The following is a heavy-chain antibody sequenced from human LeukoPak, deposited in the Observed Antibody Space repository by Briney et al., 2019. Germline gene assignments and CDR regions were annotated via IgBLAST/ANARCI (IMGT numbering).Heavy chain of an antibody. J-gene: IGHJ6*03. CDR2: INPYNDIT. Sequence: ASVKVSCKASGYTFTASGLCWVRQAPGQGLEWMGWINPYNDITDYAQTFKGRVTMTTDTSTSTAYMELRSLRSDETAVYYCAGLFGELLLPSDHFYYMDVWGKGTAVTVSS. V-gene: IGHV1-18*01. CDR1: GYTFTASG. D-gene: IGHD3-10*02. CDR3: AGLFGELLLPSDHFYYMDV.